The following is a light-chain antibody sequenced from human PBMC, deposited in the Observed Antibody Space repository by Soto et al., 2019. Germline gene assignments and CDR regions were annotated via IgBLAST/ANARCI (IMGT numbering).Light chain of an antibody. CDR1: QSISHF. V-gene: IGKV1-5*01. CDR3: QQYTSYSRA. Sequence: DIQMTQSPSTLSASLGDGVTITCRASQSISHFLAWYQQKPGKVPKLLIYDASNLGSGVPSRFSGSGSGTDFTLTISGLQPDDFTTYYCQQYTSYSRAFGQGTKVDIK. J-gene: IGKJ1*01. CDR2: DAS.